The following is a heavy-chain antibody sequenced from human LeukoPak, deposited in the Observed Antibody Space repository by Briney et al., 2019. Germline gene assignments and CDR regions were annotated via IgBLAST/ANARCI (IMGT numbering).Heavy chain of an antibody. CDR1: GFSVSSNY. J-gene: IGHJ4*02. Sequence: PGGSLRLSCAASGFSVSSNYMSWVRQAPGKGLEWVGRIRTKANTYATLYAASVKGRFTISRDDSENTSYLQMNSLKTEDTAVYYCASVLLDIPMVGVDYWGQGTLVTVSS. V-gene: IGHV3-73*01. D-gene: IGHD5-18*01. CDR3: ASVLLDIPMVGVDY. CDR2: IRTKANTYAT.